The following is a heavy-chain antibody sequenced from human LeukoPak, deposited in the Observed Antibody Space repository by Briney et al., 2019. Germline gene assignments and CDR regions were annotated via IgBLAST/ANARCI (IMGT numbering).Heavy chain of an antibody. CDR2: IYPGDSDT. J-gene: IGHJ3*02. CDR1: GYSFSNYW. Sequence: GESLKIPCKGSGYSFSNYWIGWVRQMPGKGLEWMGIIYPGDSDTRYRPSFQGQVTISADKSISTASLQWSSLKASDTAVYYCARDYSDYVGAFDIWGQGTMVTVSS. D-gene: IGHD4-11*01. CDR3: ARDYSDYVGAFDI. V-gene: IGHV5-51*01.